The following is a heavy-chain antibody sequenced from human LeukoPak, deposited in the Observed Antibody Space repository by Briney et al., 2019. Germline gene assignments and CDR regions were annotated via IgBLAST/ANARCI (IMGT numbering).Heavy chain of an antibody. V-gene: IGHV3-74*01. Sequence: PGGSLRLSCAASGFTFSSYWMHWVRQAPGKGLVWVSRIKSDGKTNYADSVKGRFTSSRDNAKNTVSLQMNSLRAEDTGVYYCARAPSEIGGYYPEYFRHWGQGALVTVSS. J-gene: IGHJ1*01. CDR2: IKSDGKT. D-gene: IGHD3-22*01. CDR3: ARAPSEIGGYYPEYFRH. CDR1: GFTFSSYW.